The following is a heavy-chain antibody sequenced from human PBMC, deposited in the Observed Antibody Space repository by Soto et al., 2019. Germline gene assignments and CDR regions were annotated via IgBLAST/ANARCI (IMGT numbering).Heavy chain of an antibody. V-gene: IGHV5-51*01. J-gene: IGHJ6*02. Sequence: GESLKISCKGSGYSFTSYWIGWVRQMPGKGLEWMGIIYPGDSDTRYSPSFQGQVTISADKSISTAYLQWSSLKASDTAMYYCARQWYSSSSNYYYGMDVWGQGTTVTVSS. CDR1: GYSFTSYW. CDR2: IYPGDSDT. D-gene: IGHD6-6*01. CDR3: ARQWYSSSSNYYYGMDV.